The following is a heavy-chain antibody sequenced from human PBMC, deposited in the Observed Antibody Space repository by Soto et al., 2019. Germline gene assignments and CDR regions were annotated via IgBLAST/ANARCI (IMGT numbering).Heavy chain of an antibody. CDR1: QGSFSSDPFY. CDR3: ARYGYGSSDFDQ. J-gene: IGHJ4*01. Sequence: TLSLSFTVCQGSFSSDPFYWTWIRQHPGKGLEWIGYIYCRGNTYYRPSLKSRVSISIDTSQNQFSLRLNSVTAADTAVYYCARYGYGSSDFDQWGQGTLVTVSS. D-gene: IGHD6-13*01. V-gene: IGHV4-31*03. CDR2: IYCRGNT.